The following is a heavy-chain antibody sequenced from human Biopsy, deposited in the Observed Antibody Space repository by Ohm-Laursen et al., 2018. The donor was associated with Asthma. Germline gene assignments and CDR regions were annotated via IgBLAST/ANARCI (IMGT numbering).Heavy chain of an antibody. J-gene: IGHJ4*03. CDR1: GFTFSHYN. CDR3: VRDGPDLPTELDY. Sequence: SLRLSCAAPGFTFSHYNMNWVRQAPGKGLEWVSSITDTSSYIKYADSVKGRFTISRDNAKNTLYLQMNSLRAEDTAVYYCVRDGPDLPTELDYWGPGTLVTVSS. V-gene: IGHV3-21*01. D-gene: IGHD1-14*01. CDR2: ITDTSSYI.